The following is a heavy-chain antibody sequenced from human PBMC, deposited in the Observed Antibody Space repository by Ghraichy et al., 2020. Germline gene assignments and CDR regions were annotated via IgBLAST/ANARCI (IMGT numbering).Heavy chain of an antibody. V-gene: IGHV4-34*01. D-gene: IGHD3-10*01. Sequence: SETLSLTCAVYGGSFSGYYWSWIRQPPGKGLEWIGEINHSGSTNYNPSLKSRVTISVDTSKNQFSLKLRSVTAADTAVYYCSRTPSQYYYGSGSYPPRIPVDYWGQGTLVTVSS. CDR2: INHSGST. CDR1: GGSFSGYY. CDR3: SRTPSQYYYGSGSYPPRIPVDY. J-gene: IGHJ4*02.